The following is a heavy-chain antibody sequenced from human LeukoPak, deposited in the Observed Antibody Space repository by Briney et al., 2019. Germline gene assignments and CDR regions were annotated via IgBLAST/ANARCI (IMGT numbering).Heavy chain of an antibody. CDR3: ARQYCSSTSCYRNFDY. J-gene: IGHJ4*02. Sequence: SETLSLTCGVCDGSFSGCYWSWIRQPPGKGLEWIGEINHSGSTNYNPSLKSRVTISVDTSKNQFSLKLSSVTAADTAVYYCARQYCSSTSCYRNFDYWGQGTLVTVSS. CDR1: DGSFSGCY. CDR2: INHSGST. V-gene: IGHV4-34*01. D-gene: IGHD2-2*01.